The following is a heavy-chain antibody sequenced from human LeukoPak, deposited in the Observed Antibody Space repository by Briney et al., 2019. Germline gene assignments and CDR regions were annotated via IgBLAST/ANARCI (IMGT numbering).Heavy chain of an antibody. CDR1: GYTFTSYH. J-gene: IGHJ4*02. D-gene: IGHD6-25*01. Sequence: ASVKVSCKASGYTFTSYHMHWVRQAPGQGLEWMGVINPSGGGTTYAQKFQGRVTMTRDLSTSTVCMELSSLRSEDTAMYYCARSPPGYYYFDYWGQGTLVTVSS. CDR2: INPSGGGT. CDR3: ARSPPGYYYFDY. V-gene: IGHV1-46*01.